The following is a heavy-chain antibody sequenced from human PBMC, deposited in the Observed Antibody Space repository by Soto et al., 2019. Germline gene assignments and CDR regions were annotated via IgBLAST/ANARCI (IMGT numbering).Heavy chain of an antibody. Sequence: SGGGVVQPGRSLRLSCAASGFTFSSYGMHWVRQAPGKGLEWVAVISYDGSNKYYADSVKGRFTISRDNSKNTLYLQMNSLRAEDTAVYYCAKDYGDYKNYYYYGMDVWGQGTTVTVSS. CDR1: GFTFSSYG. CDR3: AKDYGDYKNYYYYGMDV. J-gene: IGHJ6*02. D-gene: IGHD4-17*01. CDR2: ISYDGSNK. V-gene: IGHV3-30*18.